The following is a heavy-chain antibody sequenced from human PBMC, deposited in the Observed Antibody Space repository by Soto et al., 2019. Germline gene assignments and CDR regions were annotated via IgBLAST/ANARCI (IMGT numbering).Heavy chain of an antibody. Sequence: EVQLVESGGGSVQPGRSLRLSCVASGFTFESYAMHWVRQVPGKGLEWVSGISWNNGSIGYEDSVKGRFTISRDNAQKSLYLEMNSLRVEDTAFYYCVKDIHEQWLVSHFEYWGQGALVTVSS. CDR2: ISWNNGSI. CDR3: VKDIHEQWLVSHFEY. D-gene: IGHD6-19*01. V-gene: IGHV3-9*01. CDR1: GFTFESYA. J-gene: IGHJ4*02.